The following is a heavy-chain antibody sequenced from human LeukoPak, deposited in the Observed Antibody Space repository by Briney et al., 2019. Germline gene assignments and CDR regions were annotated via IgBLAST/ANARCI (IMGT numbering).Heavy chain of an antibody. CDR3: ARDYGRGEILYYNMDV. V-gene: IGHV1-2*02. CDR2: INPNSGGT. J-gene: IGHJ6*03. Sequence: ASVKVSCKASGYTFTGYYMHWVRQAPGQGLEWMGWINPNSGGTNYAQKFQGRVTMTRDTSISTAYMELSRLRSDDTAVYYSARDYGRGEILYYNMDVWGKGTTVTISS. CDR1: GYTFTGYY. D-gene: IGHD4-17*01.